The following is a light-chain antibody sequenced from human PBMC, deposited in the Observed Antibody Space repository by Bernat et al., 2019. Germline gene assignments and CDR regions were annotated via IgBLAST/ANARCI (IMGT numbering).Light chain of an antibody. CDR1: SSNIGSNT. J-gene: IGLJ3*02. CDR2: SNN. CDR3: AAWDDSRNGWV. Sequence: QSVLTQPPSASGTPGQRVTISCSGSSSNIGSNTVNWYQQLPGTGPKLLIYSNNQRPSGVPDRFSGSKSGTSASLAISVLQSEDEADYYCAAWDDSRNGWVFGGGTKLTVL. V-gene: IGLV1-44*01.